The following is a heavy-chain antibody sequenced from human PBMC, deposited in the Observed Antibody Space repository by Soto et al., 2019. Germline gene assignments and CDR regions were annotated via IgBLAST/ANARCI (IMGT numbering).Heavy chain of an antibody. D-gene: IGHD3-22*01. Sequence: KVSCKASVYTCTSYGISWVRQAPGQGLEWMGWISAYNGNTNYAQKLQGRVTMTTDTSTSTAYMELRSLRSDDTAVYYCARDTPTYYYDSSGGGNWFDPWGQGTLVTVSS. CDR2: ISAYNGNT. V-gene: IGHV1-18*04. CDR1: VYTCTSYG. CDR3: ARDTPTYYYDSSGGGNWFDP. J-gene: IGHJ5*02.